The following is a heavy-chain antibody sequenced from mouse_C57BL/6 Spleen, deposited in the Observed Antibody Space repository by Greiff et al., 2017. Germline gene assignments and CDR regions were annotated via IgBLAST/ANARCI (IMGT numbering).Heavy chain of an antibody. D-gene: IGHD2-1*01. V-gene: IGHV14-2*01. CDR1: GFTFKDYY. Sequence: VQLQQSGAELVKPGASVKLSCTASGFTFKDYYMHWVKQRTEQGLEWIGRIDPDDGGTKYAPKFQGKATITADTSSTTAYLQLSSLTSEDAAVYYCARAPLSGNYLFAYWGQGTLVTVSA. CDR2: IDPDDGGT. CDR3: ARAPLSGNYLFAY. J-gene: IGHJ3*01.